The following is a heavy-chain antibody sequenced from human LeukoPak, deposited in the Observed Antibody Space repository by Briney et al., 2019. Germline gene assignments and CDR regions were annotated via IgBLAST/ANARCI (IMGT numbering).Heavy chain of an antibody. CDR2: IKQDGSEK. Sequence: PGGSLRLSCAASGFTFSSYWMSWVRQAPGKGLEWVANIKQDGSEKWYVDSVKGRFTISRDNAKNSLYLQMNSLRAEDTAVYYCARGDYYDSSGYFIDAFDIWGQGTMVTVSS. J-gene: IGHJ3*02. CDR1: GFTFSSYW. D-gene: IGHD3-22*01. CDR3: ARGDYYDSSGYFIDAFDI. V-gene: IGHV3-7*03.